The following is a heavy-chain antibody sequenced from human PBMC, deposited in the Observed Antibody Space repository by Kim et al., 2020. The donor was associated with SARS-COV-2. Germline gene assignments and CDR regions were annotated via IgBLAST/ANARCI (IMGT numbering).Heavy chain of an antibody. J-gene: IGHJ4*02. D-gene: IGHD5-12*01. CDR3: ARDEWVRERRTDY. V-gene: IGHV4-34*01. Sequence: SNPSLKSRVTISMDTSKIQLSLRLNSVTAADTAVYYCARDEWVRERRTDYWGQGTLVTVSS.